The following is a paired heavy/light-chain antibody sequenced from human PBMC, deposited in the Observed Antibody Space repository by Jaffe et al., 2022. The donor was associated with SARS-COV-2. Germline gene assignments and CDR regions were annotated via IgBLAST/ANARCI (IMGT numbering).Light chain of an antibody. J-gene: IGKJ4*01. V-gene: IGKV3-20*01. CDR1: QSVSSNY. CDR2: GAS. CDR3: QQYDTSPPRFT. Sequence: EIVLTQSPGTLSLSPGERATLSCRASQSVSSNYLAWFQQKPGQAPRLLIYGASTRATGIPDRFSGSGSGTDFTLTLSRLEPEDFAVYYCQQYDTSPPRFTFGGGTKVEIK.
Heavy chain of an antibody. CDR2: ISYSGST. D-gene: IGHD3-22*01. J-gene: IGHJ3*02. V-gene: IGHV4-39*01. CDR1: GVSISSSNYH. Sequence: QLQVQESGPGLVKPSETLSLTCSVSGVSISSSNYHWGWIRQPPGKGLEWIGSISYSGSTYYSPSLKSRVTISIDTSKNQFSLQLRSVTDADTAVYYCARWHESSGFYVRAFDIWGQGTMVTVSS. CDR3: ARWHESSGFYVRAFDI.